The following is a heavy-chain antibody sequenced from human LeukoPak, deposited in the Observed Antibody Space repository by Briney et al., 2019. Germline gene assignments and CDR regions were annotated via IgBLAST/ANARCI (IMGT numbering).Heavy chain of an antibody. CDR1: GLTFSTYT. J-gene: IGHJ4*02. CDR3: ASHYDIDY. V-gene: IGHV3-21*06. CDR2: ISSGSSYI. D-gene: IGHD3-9*01. Sequence: GGSLRLSCAASGLTFSTYTMDWVRQAPGKGLEWVSSISSGSSYIYYADSMKGRFTVSRDNAKNSLYLQMNSLKAEDTAVYFCASHYDIDYWGQGTLVTVSS.